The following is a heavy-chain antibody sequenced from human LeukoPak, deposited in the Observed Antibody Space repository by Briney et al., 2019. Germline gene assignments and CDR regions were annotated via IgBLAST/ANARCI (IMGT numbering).Heavy chain of an antibody. D-gene: IGHD6-19*01. CDR1: GYSISSGYY. CDR2: IYHSGST. CDR3: ARDRVNSSGWLPRSYNWFDP. V-gene: IGHV4-38-2*02. Sequence: PSETLSLTCTVSGYSISSGYYWGWIRQPPGKGLEWIGSIYHSGSTYYNPSLKSRVTISVDTSKNQFSLKLSSVTAADTAVYYCARDRVNSSGWLPRSYNWFDPWGQGTLVTVSS. J-gene: IGHJ5*02.